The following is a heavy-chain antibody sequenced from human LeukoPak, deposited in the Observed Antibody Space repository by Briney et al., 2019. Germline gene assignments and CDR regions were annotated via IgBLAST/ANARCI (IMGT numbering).Heavy chain of an antibody. V-gene: IGHV4-59*08. Sequence: PSETLSLTCTVSGGSISSYYWSWIRQPPGKGLEWIGYIYYSGSTNYNPSLKSRVTMSVDTSKNQFSLKLSSVTAADTAVYYCARGTVTTLFDYWGQGTLVTVSS. J-gene: IGHJ4*02. CDR1: GGSISSYY. D-gene: IGHD4-11*01. CDR2: IYYSGST. CDR3: ARGTVTTLFDY.